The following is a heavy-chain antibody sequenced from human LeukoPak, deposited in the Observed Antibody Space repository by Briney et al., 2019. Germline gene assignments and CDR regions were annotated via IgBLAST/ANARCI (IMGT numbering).Heavy chain of an antibody. D-gene: IGHD2-2*01. V-gene: IGHV4-39*02. CDR1: GGSITTIKNY. J-gene: IGHJ5*02. Sequence: PSETLSLTCSVSGGSITTIKNYWGWIRQPPGKGREWIGNLYYGGSTYYNPSLESRVTISVDTSNNHFSLKLSSVTAADTALYYCATYHQRFDTWGQGLLVTVSS. CDR3: ATYHQRFDT. CDR2: LYYGGST.